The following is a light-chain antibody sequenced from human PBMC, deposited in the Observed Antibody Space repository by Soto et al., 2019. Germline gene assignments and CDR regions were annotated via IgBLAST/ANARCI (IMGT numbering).Light chain of an antibody. Sequence: DIQMTQSPSTLSASVGDGVTITCRASQNSGSWLAWYQQKPGEAPKLLISKATNLQSGVPSRFSGSGSGTDFSLTISSLQPVDSATYFCQHYNDLQYSFGPGTKLDI. CDR1: QNSGSW. V-gene: IGKV1-5*03. CDR3: QHYNDLQYS. J-gene: IGKJ2*01. CDR2: KAT.